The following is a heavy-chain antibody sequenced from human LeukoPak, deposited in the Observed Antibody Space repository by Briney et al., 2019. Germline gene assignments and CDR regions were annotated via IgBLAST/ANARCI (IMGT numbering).Heavy chain of an antibody. CDR2: ISCGGGTT. CDR3: AKEPQHCGGVTCTSRIARGYTWFDP. J-gene: IGHJ5*02. V-gene: IGHV3-23*01. CDR1: GFTFSNHA. Sequence: GGSLRLSCAASGFTFSNHAMSWVRQPSGKGLEWVSVISCGGGTTYYADFVKGRFTFSRDNSKNFLFLQMNSIRAEDTAVYYCAKEPQHCGGVTCTSRIARGYTWFDPWGQGTLVTVSS. D-gene: IGHD2-21*01.